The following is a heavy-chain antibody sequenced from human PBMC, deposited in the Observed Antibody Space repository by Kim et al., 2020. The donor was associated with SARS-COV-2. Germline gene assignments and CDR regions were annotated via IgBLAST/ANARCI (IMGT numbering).Heavy chain of an antibody. J-gene: IGHJ4*02. Sequence: TAYADSVTGRFTISRDNSKNTVFLQMSSLRVDDTAVYYCARDVTGPSDYWGQGTLVTVSS. CDR2: T. V-gene: IGHV3-74*01. D-gene: IGHD4-4*01. CDR3: ARDVTGPSDY.